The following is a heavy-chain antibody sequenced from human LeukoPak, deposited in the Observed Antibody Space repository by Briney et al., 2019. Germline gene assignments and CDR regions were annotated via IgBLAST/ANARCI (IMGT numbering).Heavy chain of an antibody. CDR3: ARESMVRGLFFDC. Sequence: GGPLRLSCAASGFTFSSYSMNWVRQAPGKGLDGVSSISSSGSTIYYADSVKGRFTVSRDNAKNSLYLQMNSLRAEDTAVYYCARESMVRGLFFDCWGQGTLVTVSS. V-gene: IGHV3-48*01. CDR2: ISSSGSTI. D-gene: IGHD3-10*01. CDR1: GFTFSSYS. J-gene: IGHJ4*02.